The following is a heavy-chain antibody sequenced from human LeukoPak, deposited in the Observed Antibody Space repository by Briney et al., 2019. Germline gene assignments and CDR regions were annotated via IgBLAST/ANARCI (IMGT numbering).Heavy chain of an antibody. D-gene: IGHD3-10*01. CDR1: GFTFSSYW. V-gene: IGHV3-7*01. CDR2: IKQDGSEK. Sequence: GGSLRLSCAASGFTFSSYWMSWVRQAPGKGLEWVAQIKQDGSEKYYGDSVKGRFTVSRDNTKNSLYLQMNSLRVEDTAVYYCATHPGDYWFGCLQLWGQGTLVTVSS. CDR3: ATHPGDYWFGCLQL. J-gene: IGHJ4*02.